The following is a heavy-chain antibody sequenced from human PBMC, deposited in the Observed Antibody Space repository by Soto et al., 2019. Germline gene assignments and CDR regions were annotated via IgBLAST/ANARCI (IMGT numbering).Heavy chain of an antibody. D-gene: IGHD3-10*01. Sequence: GASVKVSCKASGYTFTGYYMHWVRQAPGQGLAWMGWINPNSGGTNYAQKFQGRVTMTRDTSISTAYMELSRLRSYVTAVYYCAREGGIPMVRRVIIIRYFHYWGQGTLVTISS. V-gene: IGHV1-2*02. J-gene: IGHJ4*02. CDR3: AREGGIPMVRRVIIIRYFHY. CDR2: INPNSGGT. CDR1: GYTFTGYY.